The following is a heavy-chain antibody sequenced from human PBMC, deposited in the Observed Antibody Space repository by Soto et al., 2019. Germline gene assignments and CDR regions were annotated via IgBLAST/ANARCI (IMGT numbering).Heavy chain of an antibody. J-gene: IGHJ4*02. V-gene: IGHV4-61*01. CDR3: VRTEMATMFFDY. CDR2: VYYSGSA. Sequence: SETLSLTCTVSGGSVSSDYYYWSWIRQTPGKRLEWIAFVYYSGSANYNPSLKSRVTTSADTSRNQFSLKLTSVTAADTAVYYCVRTEMATMFFDYWGRGTLVTVSS. D-gene: IGHD5-12*01. CDR1: GGSVSSDYYY.